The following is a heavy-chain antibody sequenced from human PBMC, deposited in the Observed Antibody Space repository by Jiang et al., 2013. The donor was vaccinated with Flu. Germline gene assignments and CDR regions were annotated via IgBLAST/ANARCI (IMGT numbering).Heavy chain of an antibody. CDR2: IYYSGST. CDR1: GGSISSYY. Sequence: GPGLVKPSETLSLTCTVSGGSISSYYWSWIRQPPGKGLEWIGYIYYSGSTNYNPSLKSRVTISVDTSKNQFSLKLSSVTAADTAVYYCARVRVYSSTSNYYYYGMDVWGQGTTVTVSS. J-gene: IGHJ6*02. D-gene: IGHD5/OR15-5a*01. V-gene: IGHV4-59*01. CDR3: ARVRVYSSTSNYYYYGMDV.